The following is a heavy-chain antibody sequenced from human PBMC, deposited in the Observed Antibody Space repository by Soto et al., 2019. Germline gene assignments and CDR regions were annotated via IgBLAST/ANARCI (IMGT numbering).Heavy chain of an antibody. CDR1: GFTFYDYG. CDR3: AKGDRAAAGLDY. CDR2: ITYDGSNK. Sequence: PGGSLRLSCAASGFTFYDYGMSWVRQAPGKGLEWVAVITYDGSNKDYADSVKGRFTISRDNSKNTLYLQMNSLRAEDTAVYYCAKGDRAAAGLDYWGQGTLVTVSS. V-gene: IGHV3-30*18. D-gene: IGHD6-13*01. J-gene: IGHJ4*02.